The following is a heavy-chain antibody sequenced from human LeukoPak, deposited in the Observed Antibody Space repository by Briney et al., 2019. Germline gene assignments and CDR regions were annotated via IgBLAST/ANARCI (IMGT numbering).Heavy chain of an antibody. CDR2: VNSNRGGT. D-gene: IGHD3-3*01. CDR3: ARDHGDDAFDI. CDR1: GYTFTNYY. Sequence: ASVKVSCKASGYTFTNYYIHWVRQAPGQGLEWMGWVNSNRGGTNYAQKFQGRVTMTRDTSISTAYMELRSVRSDDTAVYYCARDHGDDAFDIWGPGTMVTVSS. J-gene: IGHJ3*02. V-gene: IGHV1-2*02.